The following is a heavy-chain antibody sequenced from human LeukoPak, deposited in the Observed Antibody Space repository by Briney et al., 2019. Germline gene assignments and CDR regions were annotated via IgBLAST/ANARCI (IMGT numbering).Heavy chain of an antibody. V-gene: IGHV4-4*07. CDR3: ATLRLGRGAYDAFDI. CDR2: IYTSGST. Sequence: PSETLSLTCTVSGGSISNYYWNWIRQPAGKGLEWIGRIYTSGSTNYNPSLKSRVTISVDTSKNQFSLKLSSVTAADTAVYYCATLRLGRGAYDAFDIWGQGTMVTVSS. CDR1: GGSISNYY. J-gene: IGHJ3*02. D-gene: IGHD7-27*01.